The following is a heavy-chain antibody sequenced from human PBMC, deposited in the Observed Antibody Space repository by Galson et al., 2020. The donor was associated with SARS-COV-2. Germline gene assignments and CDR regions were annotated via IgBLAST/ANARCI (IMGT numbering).Heavy chain of an antibody. D-gene: IGHD3-9*01. V-gene: IGHV3-21*01. Sequence: GESLKISCAASGFTFSSYSMNWVRQAPGKGLEWVSSISSSSSYIYYADSVKGRFTISRDNAKNSLYLQMNSLRAEDTAVYYCARAGGYHDILTGYTDYYYYMDVWGKGTTVTVSS. CDR3: ARAGGYHDILTGYTDYYYYMDV. J-gene: IGHJ6*03. CDR2: ISSSSSYI. CDR1: GFTFSSYS.